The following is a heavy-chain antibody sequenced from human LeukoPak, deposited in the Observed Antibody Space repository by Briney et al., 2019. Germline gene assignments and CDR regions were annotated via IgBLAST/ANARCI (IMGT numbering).Heavy chain of an antibody. Sequence: ASVKVSCKVSGYTFTDWYMHWVRQGPGQGLEWMGWVDPKSGGTTYGQKFRGRVTMTRDTSISTVYMDLSSLRSDDTAFYYCASGKGSSWFDYWGQGTLVTVSS. CDR1: GYTFTDWY. J-gene: IGHJ4*02. D-gene: IGHD6-13*01. CDR2: VDPKSGGT. CDR3: ASGKGSSWFDY. V-gene: IGHV1-2*02.